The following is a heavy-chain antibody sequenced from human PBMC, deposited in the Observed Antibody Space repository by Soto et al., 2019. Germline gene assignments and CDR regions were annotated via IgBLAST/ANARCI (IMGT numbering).Heavy chain of an antibody. CDR3: ARDFLRVVVNPHDAFDI. D-gene: IGHD3-22*01. CDR2: ISCDGSNK. J-gene: IGHJ3*02. Sequence: QVQLVESGGGVVQPGRSLRLSCAASGFTFSSYAMHWVRQAPGKGLEWVAVISCDGSNKYYADSVKGRFTISRDNSKNTLYLQMNSLRAEDTAVYYCARDFLRVVVNPHDAFDIWGQGTMVTVSS. CDR1: GFTFSSYA. V-gene: IGHV3-30-3*01.